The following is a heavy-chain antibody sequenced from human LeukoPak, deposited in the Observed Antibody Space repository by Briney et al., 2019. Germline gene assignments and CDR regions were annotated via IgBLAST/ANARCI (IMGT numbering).Heavy chain of an antibody. CDR3: ARAPRDYYVDY. CDR2: IYPGDSDT. V-gene: IGHV5-51*01. CDR1: GYRFTSYW. D-gene: IGHD3-3*01. Sequence: GESLKISFKGSGYRFTSYWIGWVRQMPGKGLEWMGIIYPGDSDTRYSPSFQGQVTISADKSISTAYLQWSSLKASDTAMYYCARAPRDYYVDYWGQGTLVTVSS. J-gene: IGHJ4*02.